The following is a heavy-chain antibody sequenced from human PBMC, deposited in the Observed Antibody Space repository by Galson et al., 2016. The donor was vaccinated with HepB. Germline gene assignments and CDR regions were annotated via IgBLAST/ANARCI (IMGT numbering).Heavy chain of an antibody. D-gene: IGHD1-26*01. CDR1: GFIFSSYN. V-gene: IGHV3-48*01. Sequence: SLRLSCAASGFIFSSYNMNWVRQAPGKGLEWVSYISGSSSSIYYADSVKGRFTISRDNSKNTLFLQMNSLRAEDTAVYYCAKTGDYGSYRDGYDIWGQGTMVTVSS. CDR2: ISGSSSSI. CDR3: AKTGDYGSYRDGYDI. J-gene: IGHJ3*02.